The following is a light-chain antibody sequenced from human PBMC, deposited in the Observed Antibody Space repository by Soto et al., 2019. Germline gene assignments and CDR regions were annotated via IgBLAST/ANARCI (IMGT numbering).Light chain of an antibody. CDR3: GPWDASLKSWV. CDR2: SNN. CDR1: RSNIGSNT. Sequence: QSVLTQPPSASGTPGQRVTISCFGSRSNIGSNTVNWYQQLPGTAPKLVIYSNNQRPTGVPERFSGSKSGTSASLFISYLQSDDEGVYYCGPWDASLKSWVFGGGTKLTVL. J-gene: IGLJ3*02. V-gene: IGLV1-44*01.